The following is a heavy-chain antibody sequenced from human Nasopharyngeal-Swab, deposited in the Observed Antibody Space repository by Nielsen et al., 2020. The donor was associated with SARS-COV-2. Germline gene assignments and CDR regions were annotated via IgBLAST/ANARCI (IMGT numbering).Heavy chain of an antibody. V-gene: IGHV4-59*01. CDR3: ASRTSLFYDSSGYYGNWFDP. Sequence: SETLSLTCTVSGGSISSYYWSWIRQPPGKGLEWIGYIYYSGSTNYNPSLKSRVTISVDTSKNQFSLKPSSVTAADTAVYYCASRTSLFYDSSGYYGNWFDPWGQGTLVTVSS. D-gene: IGHD3-22*01. CDR1: GGSISSYY. CDR2: IYYSGST. J-gene: IGHJ5*02.